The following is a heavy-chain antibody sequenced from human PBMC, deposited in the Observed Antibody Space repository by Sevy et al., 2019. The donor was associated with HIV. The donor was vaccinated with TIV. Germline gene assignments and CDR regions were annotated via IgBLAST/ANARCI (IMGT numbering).Heavy chain of an antibody. CDR3: ARDKPQGVVIISGRMWGGVDY. Sequence: ATVKVSCKTFGYTFKTYGISWVRQAPGQGLEWMGWISAYSRDTNFAQKFQGRVTMTTDTSTSTAYMELSSLRSDDTAVYSCARDKPQGVVIISGRMWGGVDYWGQGTLVTVSS. V-gene: IGHV1-18*01. D-gene: IGHD2-8*01. J-gene: IGHJ4*02. CDR2: ISAYSRDT. CDR1: GYTFKTYG.